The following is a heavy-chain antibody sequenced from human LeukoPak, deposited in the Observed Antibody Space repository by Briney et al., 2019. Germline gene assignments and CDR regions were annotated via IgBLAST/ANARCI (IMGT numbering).Heavy chain of an antibody. D-gene: IGHD2-21*01. V-gene: IGHV4-59*01. CDR1: GGSISSYY. Sequence: PSETLSLTCTVPGGSISSYYWSWIRQPPGKGLEWIGYIYYSGSTNYNPSLKSRVTISVDTSKNQFSLKLSSVTAADTAVYYCARKNPAYCGGDCYSYAFDIWGQGTMVTVSS. J-gene: IGHJ3*02. CDR3: ARKNPAYCGGDCYSYAFDI. CDR2: IYYSGST.